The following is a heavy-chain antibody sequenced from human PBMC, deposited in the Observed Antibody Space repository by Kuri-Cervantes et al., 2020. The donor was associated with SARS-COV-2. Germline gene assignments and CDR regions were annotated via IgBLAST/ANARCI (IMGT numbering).Heavy chain of an antibody. CDR1: GFTFSSYA. CDR3: ARAGTASGYDQYYYYYYGMDV. Sequence: GESLKISCAASGFTFSSYAMSWVRQAPGKGLEWVSAISGSGGSTYYADSVKGRFTISRDNAKNTLYLQMNSLRAEDTAVYYCARAGTASGYDQYYYYYYGMDVWGQGTTVTDSS. V-gene: IGHV3-23*01. CDR2: ISGSGGST. J-gene: IGHJ6*02. D-gene: IGHD5-12*01.